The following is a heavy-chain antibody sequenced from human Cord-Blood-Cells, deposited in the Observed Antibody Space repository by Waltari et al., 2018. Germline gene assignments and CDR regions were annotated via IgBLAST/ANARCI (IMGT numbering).Heavy chain of an antibody. V-gene: IGHV1-24*01. CDR2: CEPKVDEN. J-gene: IGHJ2*01. Sequence: QVQLVQSGAEVKKPGASVKVSCKVSGYTLTELSMHWVRQDPGKGLERMGDCEPKVDENIYPQKSNSRATRPEENCTEPAYMELHSRRFENTSVYNCATKANWGYWYFALWGRGTLVTGS. CDR3: ATKANWGYWYFAL. D-gene: IGHD7-27*01. CDR1: GYTLTELS.